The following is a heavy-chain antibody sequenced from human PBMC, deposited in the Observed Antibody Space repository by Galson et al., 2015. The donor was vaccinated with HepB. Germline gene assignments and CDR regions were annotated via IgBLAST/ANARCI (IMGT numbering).Heavy chain of an antibody. Sequence: SLRLSCAAPGFTFSSYSMNWVRQAPGKGLEWVSYISSSSSTIYYADSVKGRFTISRDNAKNSLYLQMNSLRAEDTAVYYCARDGLGGDYYYDSSGDDALDIWSQGTMVTVSS. CDR2: ISSSSSTI. V-gene: IGHV3-48*01. J-gene: IGHJ3*02. CDR1: GFTFSSYS. CDR3: ARDGLGGDYYYDSSGDDALDI. D-gene: IGHD3-22*01.